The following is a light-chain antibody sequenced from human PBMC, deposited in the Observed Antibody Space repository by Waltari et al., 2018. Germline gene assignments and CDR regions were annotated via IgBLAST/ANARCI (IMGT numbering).Light chain of an antibody. CDR1: SSDVGDYNL. CDR3: CSYAGTNTWV. V-gene: IGLV2-23*02. CDR2: EVS. J-gene: IGLJ2*01. Sequence: QSALTPPASVSASPGQSITISCHGTSSDVGDYNLVSWYQQHPAKAPKTLIFEVSKRPTGVSNRFSASKSGNTASMTISGLQAEDEATYHCCSYAGTNTWVFGGGTKVTVL.